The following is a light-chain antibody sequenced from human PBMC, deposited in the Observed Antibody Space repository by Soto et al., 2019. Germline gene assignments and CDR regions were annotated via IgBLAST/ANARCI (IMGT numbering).Light chain of an antibody. V-gene: IGKV1-39*01. J-gene: IGKJ4*01. Sequence: DIQMTQSPSSLSASVGDRVTITCRASQIISSYLNWYQQKPGKAPKLLIYAASSLQSGIPSRFSGSGSGTDFTLTISRLEPEDFAVYYCQQYGSSPLTFGGGTKVDIK. CDR2: AAS. CDR3: QQYGSSPLT. CDR1: QIISSY.